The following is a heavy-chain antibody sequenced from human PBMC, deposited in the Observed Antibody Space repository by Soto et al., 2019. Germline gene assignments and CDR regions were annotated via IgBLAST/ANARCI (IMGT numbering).Heavy chain of an antibody. Sequence: AASVKVSCKASGYTFTGYYMHWVRQAPGQGLEWMGWINPNSGGTNYAQKFQGRVTMTRDTSISTAYMELSRLRSDDTAVYYCARDPRKWLLAPGCFDPWGQGTLVTVSS. CDR3: ARDPRKWLLAPGCFDP. D-gene: IGHD3-22*01. CDR1: GYTFTGYY. J-gene: IGHJ5*02. V-gene: IGHV1-2*02. CDR2: INPNSGGT.